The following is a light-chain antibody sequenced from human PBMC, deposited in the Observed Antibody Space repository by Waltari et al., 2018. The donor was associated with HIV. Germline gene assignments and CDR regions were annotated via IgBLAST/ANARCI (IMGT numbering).Light chain of an antibody. J-gene: IGLJ2*01. CDR2: EVS. Sequence: QSALTQPASVSGSPGQSITISCTGTSSDVGGYNYVSWYQQHPGKAPKLMIYEVSNRPSGVSNRFSGSKSGNTPSLTISGRQAEDEADYYCSSYTSSSTLEVVFGRGTKLTVL. CDR1: SSDVGGYNY. V-gene: IGLV2-14*01. CDR3: SSYTSSSTLEVV.